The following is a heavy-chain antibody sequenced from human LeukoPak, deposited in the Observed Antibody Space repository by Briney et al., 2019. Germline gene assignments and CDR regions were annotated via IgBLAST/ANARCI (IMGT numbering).Heavy chain of an antibody. CDR3: ARRGYDFWSGYFDY. CDR2: IYYSGST. D-gene: IGHD3-3*01. J-gene: IGHJ4*02. Sequence: SETLSLTCTVSGGSISSSSYYWGWIRQPPGKGLEWIGSIYYSGSTYYNPSLKSRVTISVDTSKNQFSLKLSSVTAADTAVYYCARRGYDFWSGYFDYWGQGTLVTVSS. V-gene: IGHV4-39*01. CDR1: GGSISSSSYY.